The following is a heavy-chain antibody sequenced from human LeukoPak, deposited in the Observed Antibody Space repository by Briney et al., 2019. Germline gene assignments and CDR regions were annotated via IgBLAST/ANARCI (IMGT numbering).Heavy chain of an antibody. V-gene: IGHV3-48*02. Sequence: GGSLRLSCAASGFTFTTYGMNWVRQAPGKGLEWVSYLSGRSNSIYYAESVKGRFTISRDNAKNSLYLQMNSLRDEDTAVYYCARGLSGYIGDAFDIWGQGTMVTVSS. CDR2: LSGRSNSI. J-gene: IGHJ3*02. CDR1: GFTFTTYG. CDR3: ARGLSGYIGDAFDI. D-gene: IGHD3-3*01.